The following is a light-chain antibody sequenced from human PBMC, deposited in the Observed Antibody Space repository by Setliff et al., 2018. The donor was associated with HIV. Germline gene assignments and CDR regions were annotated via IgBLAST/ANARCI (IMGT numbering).Light chain of an antibody. CDR1: SSDVGNYNL. Sequence: QSALTQPASVSGSPGQSITISCTGTSSDVGNYNLVSWYQKHPGKAPKLMIYEDNKRPSGVSDRFSGSKSGNTASLTISGLQAEDEADYYCCSYADRTVYVFGTGTKVTV. V-gene: IGLV2-23*01. J-gene: IGLJ1*01. CDR3: CSYADRTVYV. CDR2: EDN.